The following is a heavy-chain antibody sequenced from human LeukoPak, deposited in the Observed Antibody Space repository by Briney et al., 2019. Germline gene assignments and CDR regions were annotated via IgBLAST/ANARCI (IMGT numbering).Heavy chain of an antibody. V-gene: IGHV3-7*01. Sequence: GGSLRLSCTTSGFTFSNYWMNWVRQTPGRGLEWVANINHGGSEKYYLDSVVGRFTISRDNTNNSLYLQMNSLRDDDTAIYYCTRWIGGFDYWGQGALVTVSS. D-gene: IGHD3-10*01. CDR2: INHGGSEK. CDR1: GFTFSNYW. J-gene: IGHJ4*02. CDR3: TRWIGGFDY.